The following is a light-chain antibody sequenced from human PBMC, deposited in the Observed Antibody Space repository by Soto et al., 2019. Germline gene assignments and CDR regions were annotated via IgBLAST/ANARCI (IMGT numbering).Light chain of an antibody. CDR1: QSVTASY. CDR2: GAS. CDR3: QQYSVSSLT. Sequence: EIVLTQSPGTLSLSPGERATLSCRASQSVTASYVACYQQKRGQAPSLLIYGASTTATAIPDRFSGSGSGTDFTLTISSLESEDFAVYYCQQYSVSSLTFGEGTNVEIK. J-gene: IGKJ2*01. V-gene: IGKV3-20*01.